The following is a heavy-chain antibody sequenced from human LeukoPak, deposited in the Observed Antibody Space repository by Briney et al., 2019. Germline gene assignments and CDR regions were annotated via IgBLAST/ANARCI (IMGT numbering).Heavy chain of an antibody. J-gene: IGHJ6*03. CDR1: GFTFSNYG. CDR2: INSDGSST. D-gene: IGHD3-16*01. V-gene: IGHV3-74*01. CDR3: ARAWVYNYYMDV. Sequence: PGGSLRLSCAASGFTFSNYGMNWVRQAPGKGLVWVSRINSDGSSTSYADSVKGRFTISRDNAKNTLYLQMNSLRAEDTAVYYCARAWVYNYYMDVWGKGTTVTISS.